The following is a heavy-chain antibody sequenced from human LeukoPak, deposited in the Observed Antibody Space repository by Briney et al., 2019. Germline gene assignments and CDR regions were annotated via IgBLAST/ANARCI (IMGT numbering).Heavy chain of an antibody. J-gene: IGHJ3*02. V-gene: IGHV1-8*01. CDR3: ARGISVDAFDI. Sequence: WASVKVSCKASGYTSTSYDINWVRQATGQGLEWMGWMNPNSGNTGYAQKFRGRVTMTRNTSISTAYMELSSLRSEDTAVYYCARGISVDAFDIWGQGTMVTVSS. CDR2: MNPNSGNT. D-gene: IGHD3-10*01. CDR1: GYTSTSYD.